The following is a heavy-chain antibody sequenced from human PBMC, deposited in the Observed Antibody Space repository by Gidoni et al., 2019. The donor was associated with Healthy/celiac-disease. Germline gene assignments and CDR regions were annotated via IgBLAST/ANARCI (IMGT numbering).Heavy chain of an antibody. CDR1: GFTFSSSA. V-gene: IGHV3-30-3*01. CDR3: AREGNIVATITRYYYYYYGMDV. D-gene: IGHD5-12*01. J-gene: IGHJ6*02. Sequence: QVQLVESGGGVVQPGRSLRLSCAASGFTFSSSALHWVRQAPGKGLEWVAVISYDGSNKYYADSVKGRFTISRDNSKNTLYLQMNSLRAEDTAVYYCAREGNIVATITRYYYYYYGMDVWGQGTTVTVSS. CDR2: ISYDGSNK.